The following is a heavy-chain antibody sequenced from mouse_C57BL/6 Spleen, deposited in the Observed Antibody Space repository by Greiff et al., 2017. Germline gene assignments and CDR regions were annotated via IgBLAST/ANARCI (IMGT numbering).Heavy chain of an antibody. Sequence: VKLQESGAELVKPGASVKISCKASGYAFSSYWMNWVKQRPGKGLEWIGQIYPGDGDTNYNGKFKGKATLTADKSSSTAYMQLSSLTSEDSAVYFCARLGAAQATFDYWGQGTTLTVSS. D-gene: IGHD3-2*02. J-gene: IGHJ2*01. V-gene: IGHV1-80*01. CDR3: ARLGAAQATFDY. CDR2: IYPGDGDT. CDR1: GYAFSSYW.